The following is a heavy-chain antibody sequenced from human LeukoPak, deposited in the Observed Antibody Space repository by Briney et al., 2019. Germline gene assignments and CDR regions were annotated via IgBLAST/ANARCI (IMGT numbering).Heavy chain of an antibody. CDR3: ARVTVGRSYYDSMLIDY. CDR1: GYTFTGYY. CDR2: INPTSGGT. D-gene: IGHD3-22*01. Sequence: ASVKVSCKASGYTFTGYYMHWVRQAPGQGLEWMGWINPTSGGTKYSEKFQGRVTMTGDTSITTAYMELSSLRPDDTAVYYCARVTVGRSYYDSMLIDYWGQGTLVTVSS. J-gene: IGHJ4*02. V-gene: IGHV1-2*02.